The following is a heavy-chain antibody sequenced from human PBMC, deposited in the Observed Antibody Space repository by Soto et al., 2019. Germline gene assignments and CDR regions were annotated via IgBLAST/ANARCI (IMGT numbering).Heavy chain of an antibody. CDR2: ISYDGSNK. J-gene: IGHJ6*03. CDR3: AKSYGDFTPGYYYYMDV. CDR1: GFTFSSYG. V-gene: IGHV3-30*18. D-gene: IGHD4-17*01. Sequence: QVQLVESGGGVVQPGRSLRLSCAASGFTFSSYGMHWVRQAPGKGLEWVAVISYDGSNKYYADSVKGRFTISRDNSKNTLYLQMNSLRAEDTAVYYCAKSYGDFTPGYYYYMDVWGKGTTVTVSS.